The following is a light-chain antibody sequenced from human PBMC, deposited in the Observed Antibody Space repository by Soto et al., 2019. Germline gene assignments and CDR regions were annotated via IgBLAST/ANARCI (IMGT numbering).Light chain of an antibody. V-gene: IGKV3-15*01. CDR1: QRVSSN. Sequence: EIVMTQSPATLAVSPGERAALSCRASQRVSSNFAWYQQKPGQAPRLLIYGPSSRATGTPARFSGSGSGTEFTLTISSLQSEDFAVYYCQQYNNWPYTFGLGTKLEMK. CDR2: GPS. CDR3: QQYNNWPYT. J-gene: IGKJ2*01.